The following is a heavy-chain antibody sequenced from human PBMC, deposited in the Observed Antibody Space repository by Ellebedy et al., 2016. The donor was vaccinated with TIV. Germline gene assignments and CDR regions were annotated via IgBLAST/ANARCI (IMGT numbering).Heavy chain of an antibody. CDR3: AKDDDVSVRIRFDP. D-gene: IGHD3-16*01. V-gene: IGHV3-23*01. Sequence: PSETLSLTCAASGFTFSTFAMSWVRQAPGKELEWVSTITGTGGGDNTYYADSVRGRFTISRDDSKNTLYLQMNSSRAEDTAVYYCAKDDDVSVRIRFDPWGQGTLVTVSS. CDR1: GFTFSTFA. CDR2: ITGTGGGDNT. J-gene: IGHJ5*02.